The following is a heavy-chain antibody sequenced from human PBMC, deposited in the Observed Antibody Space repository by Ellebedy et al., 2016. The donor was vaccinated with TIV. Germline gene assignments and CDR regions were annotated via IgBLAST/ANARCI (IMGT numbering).Heavy chain of an antibody. V-gene: IGHV1-46*01. CDR2: IDPSVGAT. D-gene: IGHD3-10*01. CDR1: GYSFTTIY. CDR3: ATYGSGTYASFDY. J-gene: IGHJ4*02. Sequence: ASVKISCKASGYSFTTIYMNWMRQAPGQEPEWMGVIDPSVGATTYAQKFQERVAMTTDMSTSTGYIQLSRLRSEDTAIYYCATYGSGTYASFDYWGQGTLVTVSS.